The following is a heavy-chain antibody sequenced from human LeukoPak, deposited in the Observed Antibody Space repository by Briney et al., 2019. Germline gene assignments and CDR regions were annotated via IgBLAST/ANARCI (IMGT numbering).Heavy chain of an antibody. CDR2: ISYDGSNK. Sequence: GGPLRLSCAASGFTFSSYAMHWVRQAPGKGLEWVAVISYDGSNKYYADSVKGRFTISRDNSKNTLYLQMNSLRAEDTAVYYCARDLGRDFYGMDVWGQGTTVTVSS. V-gene: IGHV3-30*04. CDR1: GFTFSSYA. D-gene: IGHD7-27*01. J-gene: IGHJ6*02. CDR3: ARDLGRDFYGMDV.